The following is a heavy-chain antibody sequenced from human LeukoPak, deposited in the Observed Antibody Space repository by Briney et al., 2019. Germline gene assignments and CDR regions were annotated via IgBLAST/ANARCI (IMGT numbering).Heavy chain of an antibody. CDR1: GGSISTSNYY. CDR3: ARAAYSSGWYEKHYDY. Sequence: SETLSLTCTVSGGSISTSNYYWGWIRQPPGKGLEWIGNIFYSGSTYYSPSLKSRVTISLDTSKNQFSLQLNSVTPEDTAVYYCARAAYSSGWYEKHYDYWGQGTLVTVSS. J-gene: IGHJ4*02. V-gene: IGHV4-39*07. D-gene: IGHD6-19*01. CDR2: IFYSGST.